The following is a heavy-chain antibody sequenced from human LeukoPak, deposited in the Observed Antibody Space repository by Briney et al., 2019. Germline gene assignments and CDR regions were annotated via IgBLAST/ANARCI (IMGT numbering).Heavy chain of an antibody. CDR3: AREGLNMVRGVIPKEAWGWFDP. CDR1: GGSISSSSYY. V-gene: IGHV4-39*02. CDR2: IYYSGST. Sequence: SETLSLTCTVSGGSISSSSYYWGWIRQPPGKGLEWIGYIYYSGSTYYNPSLKSRVTMSVDTSKNQFSLKLSSVTAADTAVYYCAREGLNMVRGVIPKEAWGWFDPWGQGILVTVSS. J-gene: IGHJ5*02. D-gene: IGHD3-10*01.